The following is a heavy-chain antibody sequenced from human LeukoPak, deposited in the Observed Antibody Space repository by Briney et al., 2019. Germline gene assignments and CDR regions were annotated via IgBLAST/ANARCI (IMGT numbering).Heavy chain of an antibody. V-gene: IGHV3-30*04. CDR2: VSYVGSKK. CDR1: GFTFRGYG. Sequence: PGRSLRLSCAASGFTFRGYGMHWVRQTPGKGLEGVAVVSYVGSKKDYAEFVKGRFTISRDNSKNTLYLKMTRLRAEDTAVYYCPRDREYYSSGSYTPDYRGPRNLVTVSS. J-gene: IGHJ4*02. D-gene: IGHD3-10*01. CDR3: PRDREYYSSGSYTPDY.